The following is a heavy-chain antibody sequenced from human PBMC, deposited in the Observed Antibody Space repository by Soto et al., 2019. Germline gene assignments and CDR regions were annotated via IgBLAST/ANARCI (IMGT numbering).Heavy chain of an antibody. CDR2: INHSGST. Sequence: QVQLQQWGAGLLKPSETLSLTCAVYGGSFSGYYWSWIRQPPGKGLEWFGEINHSGSTNYNPSLKSRVTISVDTSKNQFSLKLSSVTAADTAVYYCARGRNLPKLAPDYWGQGTLVTVSS. J-gene: IGHJ4*02. D-gene: IGHD1-7*01. V-gene: IGHV4-34*01. CDR1: GGSFSGYY. CDR3: ARGRNLPKLAPDY.